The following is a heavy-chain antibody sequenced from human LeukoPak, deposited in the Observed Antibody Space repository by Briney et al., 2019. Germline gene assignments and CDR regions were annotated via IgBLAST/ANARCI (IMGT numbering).Heavy chain of an antibody. CDR3: ARWGHCSGGSCYFDY. CDR2: IYYSGST. V-gene: IGHV4-59*12. CDR1: GGSISSYY. D-gene: IGHD2-15*01. J-gene: IGHJ4*02. Sequence: SETLSLTCTVSGGSISSYYWSWIRQPPGKGLEWIGYIYYSGSTNYNPSLKSRVTISVDTSKNQFSLKLSSVTAADTAVYYCARWGHCSGGSCYFDYWGQGTLVTVSS.